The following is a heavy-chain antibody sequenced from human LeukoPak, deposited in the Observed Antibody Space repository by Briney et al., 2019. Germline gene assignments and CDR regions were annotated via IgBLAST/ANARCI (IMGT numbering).Heavy chain of an antibody. CDR3: GRDFYGSGIYFDY. Sequence: SETLSLTCTVSGGSISGSRTYYWGWVRQPPGKGLEWIGSIYYDGNTYYNPSLKSRVTISVDTSKNQFSLRQSSVTAADTAVYYCGRDFYGSGIYFDYWGQGILVTVSS. J-gene: IGHJ4*02. D-gene: IGHD3-10*01. CDR2: IYYDGNT. V-gene: IGHV4-39*07. CDR1: GGSISGSRTYY.